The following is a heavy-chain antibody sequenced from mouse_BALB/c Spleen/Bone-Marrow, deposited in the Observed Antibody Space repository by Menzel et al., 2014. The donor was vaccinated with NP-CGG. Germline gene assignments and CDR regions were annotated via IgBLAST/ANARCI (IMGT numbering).Heavy chain of an antibody. CDR1: GFTFTDYY. Sequence: EVQGVESGGGLVQPGGSLRLSCATSGFTFTDYYMTWVRQPPGKTLEWLGFIRNKPYGYTTEYSASVKGRFTISRDNSQSILYLQMNTLRLDDSATYSCARDMGLLRFDYWGQGTTLTVSS. CDR2: IRNKPYGYTT. V-gene: IGHV7-3*02. CDR3: ARDMGLLRFDY. J-gene: IGHJ2*01. D-gene: IGHD2-3*01.